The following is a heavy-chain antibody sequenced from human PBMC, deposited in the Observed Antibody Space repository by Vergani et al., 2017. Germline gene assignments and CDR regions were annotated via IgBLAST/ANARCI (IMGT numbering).Heavy chain of an antibody. J-gene: IGHJ4*02. CDR2: IYPGDSDT. CDR3: ASTTPTAGPSYYFDY. D-gene: IGHD6-13*01. V-gene: IGHV5-51*01. Sequence: EVQLVQSGAEVKKPGESLKISCKGSGYSFTSYWIGWVRQMPGKGLEWMGIIYPGDSDTRYSPSFQGQVTISADESISTAYLQWSSLKASDTAMYYCASTTPTAGPSYYFDYWGQGTLVTVSS. CDR1: GYSFTSYW.